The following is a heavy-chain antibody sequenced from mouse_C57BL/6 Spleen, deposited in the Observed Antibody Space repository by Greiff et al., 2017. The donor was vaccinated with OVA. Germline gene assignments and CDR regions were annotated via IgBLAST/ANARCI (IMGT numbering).Heavy chain of an antibody. CDR3: ARGATVVAKFAY. CDR2: INPSSGYT. J-gene: IGHJ3*01. Sequence: VQRVESGAELAKPGASVKLSCKASGYTFTSYWMHWVKQRPGQGLEWIGYINPSSGYTKYNQKFKDKATLTADKSSSTAYMQLSSLTYEDSAVYYCARGATVVAKFAYWGQGTLVTVSA. V-gene: IGHV1-7*01. CDR1: GYTFTSYW. D-gene: IGHD1-1*01.